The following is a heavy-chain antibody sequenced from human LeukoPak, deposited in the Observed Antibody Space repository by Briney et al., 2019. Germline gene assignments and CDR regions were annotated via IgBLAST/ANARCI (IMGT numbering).Heavy chain of an antibody. J-gene: IGHJ4*02. Sequence: PGGSLRLSCAASGFTFSYHGMHWVRQAPGKGLEWVSLISGDGGSTYYADSVKGRFTISRDNSKNSLYLQMNSLRTEDTALYYCASEWSGGYWGQGTLVTVSS. V-gene: IGHV3-43*02. D-gene: IGHD3-3*01. CDR1: GFTFSYHG. CDR3: ASEWSGGY. CDR2: ISGDGGST.